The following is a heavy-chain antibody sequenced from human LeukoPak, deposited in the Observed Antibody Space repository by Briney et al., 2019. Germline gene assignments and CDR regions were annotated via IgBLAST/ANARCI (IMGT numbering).Heavy chain of an antibody. CDR3: ARVYYSSSYDYWYFDL. D-gene: IGHD6-13*01. CDR1: GYSISSGYD. CDR2: ISQSGDT. J-gene: IGHJ2*01. V-gene: IGHV4-38-2*02. Sequence: PSETLSLTCTVSGYSISSGYDWGWMRQAPGKGLEWLASISQSGDTYNNPSLKSRVSLSVDTSKNQLSLKLTSVTAADTAVYYCARVYYSSSYDYWYFDLWGRGTLVTVSS.